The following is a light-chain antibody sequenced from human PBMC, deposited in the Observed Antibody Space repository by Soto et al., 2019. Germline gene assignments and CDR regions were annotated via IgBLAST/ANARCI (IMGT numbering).Light chain of an antibody. Sequence: QSVLTQPASVSGSPGQSITISCTGTSSDVGGNNYVSWYQQHPSKAPQLMIYDVSNRPSVVSNRFSGSTCANAAPVTIARHQAEEDADYYGTSYKSSSTWVFGTGTKVTVL. CDR3: TSYKSSSTWV. V-gene: IGLV2-14*01. CDR1: SSDVGGNNY. CDR2: DVS. J-gene: IGLJ1*01.